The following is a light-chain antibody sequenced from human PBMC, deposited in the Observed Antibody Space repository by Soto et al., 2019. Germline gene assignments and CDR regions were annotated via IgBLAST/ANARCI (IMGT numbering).Light chain of an antibody. J-gene: IGLJ2*01. CDR2: EVS. CDR3: CSYADPRTLV. V-gene: IGLV2-23*02. CDR1: NNDVGSNNL. Sequence: QSALTQPASVSGSPGQTITISCSGTNNDVGSNNLVSWYQQHPGKPPNLMIYEVSKRPSGVSNRFSASKSGNTASLTISGLQAEDDADYYCCSYADPRTLVFGGGTKLTVL.